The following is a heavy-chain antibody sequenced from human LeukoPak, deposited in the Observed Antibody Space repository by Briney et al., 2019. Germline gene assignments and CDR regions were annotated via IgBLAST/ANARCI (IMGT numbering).Heavy chain of an antibody. CDR3: ARGPGYCSSTSCYSPYYFDY. Sequence: ASVKVSCKASGGTFTSYGISWVRQAPGQGLEWMGWISAYNGNTNYAQKLQGRVTMTTDASTSTAYMELRSLRSDDTAVYYCARGPGYCSSTSCYSPYYFDYWGQGTLVTVSS. J-gene: IGHJ4*02. V-gene: IGHV1-18*01. D-gene: IGHD2-2*02. CDR1: GGTFTSYG. CDR2: ISAYNGNT.